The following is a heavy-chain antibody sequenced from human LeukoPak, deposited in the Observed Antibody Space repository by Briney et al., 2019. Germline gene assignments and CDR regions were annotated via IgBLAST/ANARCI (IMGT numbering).Heavy chain of an antibody. CDR1: GYTFTSYG. CDR2: ISAYNGNT. CDR3: ARGPYGSGSYYKFDY. V-gene: IGHV1-18*01. Sequence: GASVKVSCKASGYTFTSYGISWVRQAPGQGLEWRGWISAYNGNTNYAQKLQGRVTMTTDTSTSTAYMELRSLRSDDTAVYYCARGPYGSGSYYKFDYWGQGTLVTVSS. D-gene: IGHD3-10*01. J-gene: IGHJ4*02.